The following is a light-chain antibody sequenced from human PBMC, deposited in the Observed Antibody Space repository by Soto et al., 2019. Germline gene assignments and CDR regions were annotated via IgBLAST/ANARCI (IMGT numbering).Light chain of an antibody. CDR2: EVI. CDR1: SSDVGGYEY. J-gene: IGLJ2*01. V-gene: IGLV2-8*01. CDR3: SSYAGSNNLHVL. Sequence: QSALTQPPSASGSPGQSVTISCTGSSSDVGGYEYVSWYQQHPGKAPKLIIYEVIKRPSGVPDRFSGSKSGNTASLTVSGFQAEDEADYYCSSYAGSNNLHVLFGGGTKLTVL.